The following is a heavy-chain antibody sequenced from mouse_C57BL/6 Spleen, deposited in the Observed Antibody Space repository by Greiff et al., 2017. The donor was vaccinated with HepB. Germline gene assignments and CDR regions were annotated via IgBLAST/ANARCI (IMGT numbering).Heavy chain of an antibody. CDR3: TRGYGNYVGGYFDV. V-gene: IGHV5-9-1*02. Sequence: LKESGEGLVKPGGSLKLSCAASGFTFSSYAMSWVRQTPEKRLEWVAYISSGGDYIYYADTVKGRFTISRDNARNTLYLQMSSLKSEDTAMYYCTRGYGNYVGGYFDVWGTGTTVTVSS. CDR1: GFTFSSYA. CDR2: ISSGGDYI. J-gene: IGHJ1*03. D-gene: IGHD2-1*01.